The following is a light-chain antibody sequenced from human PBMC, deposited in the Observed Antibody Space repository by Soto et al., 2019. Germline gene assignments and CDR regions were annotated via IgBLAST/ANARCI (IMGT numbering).Light chain of an antibody. J-gene: IGKJ3*01. CDR3: QQFDSYPLT. Sequence: AIRMTQSPSSLSASTGDRVTITCRASQDVSIYLAWYQQKPGKAPKLLISATYALQNGVPSRFSGSGSATDFTLTISSLQPEDVATYYCQQFDSYPLTFGPGTKVDVK. V-gene: IGKV1-8*01. CDR2: ATY. CDR1: QDVSIY.